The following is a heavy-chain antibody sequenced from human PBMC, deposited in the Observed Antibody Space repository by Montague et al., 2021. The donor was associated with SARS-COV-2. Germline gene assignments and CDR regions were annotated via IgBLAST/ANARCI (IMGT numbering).Heavy chain of an antibody. D-gene: IGHD6-13*01. V-gene: IGHV4-4*02. Sequence: SETLSLTCRVSGYSISTSTWWTWVRQTPGKGLEWIGEIFHSGTINYNPSLKSRVSISVDKSNNQFSLRLSSLIAADTAVYYCATLSRRTAAGTRDYFGLDVWGQGTTVVVSS. CDR2: IFHSGTI. CDR3: ATLSRRTAAGTRDYFGLDV. CDR1: GYSISTSTW. J-gene: IGHJ6*02.